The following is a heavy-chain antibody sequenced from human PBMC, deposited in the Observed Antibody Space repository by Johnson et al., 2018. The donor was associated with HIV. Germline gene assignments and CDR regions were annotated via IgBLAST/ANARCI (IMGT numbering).Heavy chain of an antibody. D-gene: IGHD2-15*01. V-gene: IGHV3-66*03. J-gene: IGHJ3*01. CDR2: INSDGSST. Sequence: VQLVESGGGLIQPGGSLRLSCAASEFTVSGGYMNWVRQAPGKGLEWVSRINSDGSSTSYADSVKGRFTISRDNSKNTLFLQMNSLKTEDTAVYYCARWTYCTGDSCSSGLGTLDLWGQGTMVTVSS. CDR1: EFTVSGGY. CDR3: ARWTYCTGDSCSSGLGTLDL.